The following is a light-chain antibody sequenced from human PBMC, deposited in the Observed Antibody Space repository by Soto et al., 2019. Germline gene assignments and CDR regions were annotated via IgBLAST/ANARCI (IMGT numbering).Light chain of an antibody. V-gene: IGLV2-14*02. CDR2: EGN. CDR3: TSYTNRGGLWV. Sequence: QSALTQPASVSESPGQSISISCGGGRNDIGTYNLVSWYQQHPGKAPKLIIYEGNKRPSGVSNRFSGSRSGNTASLTISGLQAEDEADYYCTSYTNRGGLWVFGGGTKLTVL. CDR1: RNDIGTYNL. J-gene: IGLJ3*02.